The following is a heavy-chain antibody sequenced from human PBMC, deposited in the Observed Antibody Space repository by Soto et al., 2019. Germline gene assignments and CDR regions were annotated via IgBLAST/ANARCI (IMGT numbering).Heavy chain of an antibody. D-gene: IGHD3-10*01. CDR2: MNEDGGTT. CDR3: ASDLSGRADV. Sequence: EVQLVESGGGLVRPGGSLRLSCAASGFTFSSYWMHWVRQAPGKGLVWVSRMNEDGGTTDYADSVKGRFTISRDNAKNTMYLQMNSLRVEDTAVSYCASDLSGRADVWGQVTTVTVSS. CDR1: GFTFSSYW. V-gene: IGHV3-74*02. J-gene: IGHJ6*02.